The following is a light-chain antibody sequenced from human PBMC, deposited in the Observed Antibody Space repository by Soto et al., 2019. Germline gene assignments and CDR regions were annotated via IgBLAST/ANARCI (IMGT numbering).Light chain of an antibody. CDR1: QSISSW. V-gene: IGKV1-5*01. CDR2: DAS. Sequence: DIQMTQSPSYMSASVGDRVTITCRASQSISSWLAWYQQKPGKAPKLLIYDASSLESGVPSRFSGSGSGTEFTLTISSLQPDEFATYYCQQYNSYTWTFGQGTKVDIK. J-gene: IGKJ1*01. CDR3: QQYNSYTWT.